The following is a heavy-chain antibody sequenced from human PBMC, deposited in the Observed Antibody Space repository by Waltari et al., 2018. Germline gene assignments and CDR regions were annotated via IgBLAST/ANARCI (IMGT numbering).Heavy chain of an antibody. J-gene: IGHJ4*02. CDR3: AKCEMYDSGWCAFFRY. V-gene: IGHV3-23*04. Sequence: EVQLVESGGGLVQPGGSLRLSCVASEFTLSNSAMSWVRQAPGKGLEWVSALVRSGFGTHYADSVKGRFAISRDNAKNTLYLQMNSLRAEDTAVYYCAKCEMYDSGWCAFFRYWGQGTLVTVSS. CDR2: LVRSGFGT. D-gene: IGHD6-19*01. CDR1: EFTLSNSA.